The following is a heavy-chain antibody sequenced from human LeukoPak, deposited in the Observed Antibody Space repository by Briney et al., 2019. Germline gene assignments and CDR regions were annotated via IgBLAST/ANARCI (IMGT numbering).Heavy chain of an antibody. J-gene: IGHJ6*03. Sequence: PSETLSLTCTVSGGSISSYYWSWIRQPPGKGLGWIGYIYYSGSTNYNPSLKSRVTISVDTSKNQFSLKLSSVTAADTAVYYCARETQDYMDVWGKGTTVTISS. V-gene: IGHV4-59*01. D-gene: IGHD2-15*01. CDR2: IYYSGST. CDR3: ARETQDYMDV. CDR1: GGSISSYY.